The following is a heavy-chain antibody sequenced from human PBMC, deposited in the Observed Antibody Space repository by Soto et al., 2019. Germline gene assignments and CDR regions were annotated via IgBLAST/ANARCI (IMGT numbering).Heavy chain of an antibody. CDR2: ISYDGSNK. J-gene: IGHJ5*02. CDR3: ARNSHPAYDSSGYYYDGQAWFDP. D-gene: IGHD3-22*01. CDR1: GFTFSSYA. Sequence: QVQLVESGGGVVQPGRSLRLSCAASGFTFSSYAMHWVRQAPGKGLEWVAVISYDGSNKYYADSVKGRFTISRDNSKNSLNLQMNSLRAEDTAVYYCARNSHPAYDSSGYYYDGQAWFDPWGQGTLVTVSS. V-gene: IGHV3-30-3*01.